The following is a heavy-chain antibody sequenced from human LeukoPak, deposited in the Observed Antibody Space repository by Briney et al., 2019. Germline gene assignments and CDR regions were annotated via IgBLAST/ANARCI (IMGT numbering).Heavy chain of an antibody. CDR3: ARLRGYCSSTSCPGAFDY. CDR2: ISSSSSYI. D-gene: IGHD2-2*01. Sequence: GGSLRLSCAASGFTFSSYSMNWVRQAPGKGLEWVSSISSSSSYIYYADSVKGRFTISRDNGKNSLYLQMNSLRAEDTAVYYCARLRGYCSSTSCPGAFDYWGQGTLVTVSS. CDR1: GFTFSSYS. J-gene: IGHJ4*02. V-gene: IGHV3-21*01.